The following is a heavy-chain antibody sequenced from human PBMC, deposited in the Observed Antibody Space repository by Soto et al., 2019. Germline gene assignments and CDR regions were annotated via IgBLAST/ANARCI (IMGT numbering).Heavy chain of an antibody. CDR2: INPNSGGT. CDR1: GFTFSSYY. CDR3: ARSLLDEYSSSWRSDYYGMDV. D-gene: IGHD2-2*01. V-gene: IGHV1-2*02. J-gene: IGHJ6*02. Sequence: GASVKVSCKASGFTFSSYYIYWVRQAPGQGLEWIGWINPNSGGTNNAQKFQGRVTMTRDTSTSTVYMELSALISNDTAVYFCARSLLDEYSSSWRSDYYGMDVWGQGTTVTVSS.